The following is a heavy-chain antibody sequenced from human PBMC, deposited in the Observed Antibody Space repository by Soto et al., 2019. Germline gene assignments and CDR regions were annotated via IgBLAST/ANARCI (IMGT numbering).Heavy chain of an antibody. D-gene: IGHD5-18*01. CDR3: ARAHSGYSYGSDIDY. CDR2: IKQDGSEK. Sequence: GGSLRLSCAASGFTFSSYWMSWVRQAPGKGLEWVANIKQDGSEKYYVDSVKGRFTISRDNAKNSLYLQMNSLRAEDTAVYYCARAHSGYSYGSDIDYWGQGTLVTVSS. CDR1: GFTFSSYW. V-gene: IGHV3-7*04. J-gene: IGHJ4*02.